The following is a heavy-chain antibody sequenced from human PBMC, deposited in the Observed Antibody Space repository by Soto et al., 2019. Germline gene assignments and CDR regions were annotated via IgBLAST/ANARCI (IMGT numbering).Heavy chain of an antibody. CDR3: ARDLRSGSYLIDY. Sequence: GGSLRLSCAASGFTFSSYGMHWVRQAPGKGLEWVAVIWYDGSNKYYADSVKGRFTISRDNSKNTLYLQMNSLRAEDTAVYYCARDLRSGSYLIDYWGQGTLVTVSS. V-gene: IGHV3-33*01. CDR1: GFTFSSYG. D-gene: IGHD1-26*01. CDR2: IWYDGSNK. J-gene: IGHJ4*02.